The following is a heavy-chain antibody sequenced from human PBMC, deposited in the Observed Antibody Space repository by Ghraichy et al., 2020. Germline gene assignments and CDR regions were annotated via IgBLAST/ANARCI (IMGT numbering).Heavy chain of an antibody. J-gene: IGHJ4*02. Sequence: SETLSLTCTVSGGSISSGGYYWSWIRQHPGKGLEWIGYIYYSGSTYYNPSLKSRVTISVDTSKNQFSLKLSSVTAADTAVYYCARAPYIAAAGTPGFDYWGQGTLVTVSS. CDR2: IYYSGST. CDR3: ARAPYIAAAGTPGFDY. CDR1: GGSISSGGYY. D-gene: IGHD6-13*01. V-gene: IGHV4-31*03.